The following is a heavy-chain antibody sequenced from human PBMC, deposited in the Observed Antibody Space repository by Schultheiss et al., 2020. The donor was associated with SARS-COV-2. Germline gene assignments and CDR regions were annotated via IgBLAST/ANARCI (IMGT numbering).Heavy chain of an antibody. CDR2: IDWDDDK. D-gene: IGHD3-9*01. V-gene: IGHV2-70*01. J-gene: IGHJ6*02. CDR1: GFSLKTTGMS. CDR3: ARIRSDILTGYHYGMDV. Sequence: SGPTLVKPTQTLTLTCTFSGFSLKTTGMSVNWIRQPPGKALEWLALIDWDDDKYYSTSLETRLTISRDTSKNQVVLTMTNMDPVDTATYYCARIRSDILTGYHYGMDVWGQGTTVTVSS.